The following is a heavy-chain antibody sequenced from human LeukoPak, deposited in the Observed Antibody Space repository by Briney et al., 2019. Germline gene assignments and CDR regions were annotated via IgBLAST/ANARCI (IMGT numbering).Heavy chain of an antibody. CDR2: LYSGGST. J-gene: IGHJ1*01. CDR3: ARVRDYYDSRGYYFEYFDH. D-gene: IGHD3-22*01. CDR1: GFTVSRNY. V-gene: IGHV3-53*01. Sequence: GGSLRLSCAASGFTVSRNYMSWVRQAPGKGLEWVSVLYSGGSTNYADSVKGRFTISRDNSKNTLYLQMNSLGAEDTAVYYCARVRDYYDSRGYYFEYFDHWGQGTLVTVSS.